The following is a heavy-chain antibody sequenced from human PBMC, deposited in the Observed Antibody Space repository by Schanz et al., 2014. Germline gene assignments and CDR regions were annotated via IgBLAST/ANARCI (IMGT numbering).Heavy chain of an antibody. Sequence: VRLVESGGGLVEPGGSLRLSCSGSGFTFSEVYMSWVRQAPGKGLEWVSYISSVGISKYYADPVKGRFTISRDSAKNSLYLQMNSPRAEDTAVYYCARQRSYFYAMDVWGQGTTVTVSS. CDR2: ISSVGISK. CDR3: ARQRSYFYAMDV. J-gene: IGHJ6*02. CDR1: GFTFSEVY. V-gene: IGHV3-11*01.